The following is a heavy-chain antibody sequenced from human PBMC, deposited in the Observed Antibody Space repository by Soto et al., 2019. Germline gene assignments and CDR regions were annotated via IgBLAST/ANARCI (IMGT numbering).Heavy chain of an antibody. CDR1: GYTFTSYG. CDR2: ISAYNGNT. CDR3: ARDEQVGSGSFFYYYYGMDV. V-gene: IGHV1-18*01. Sequence: GASVKVSCKASGYTFTSYGISWVRQAPGQGLDWMGWISAYNGNTNYAQKLQGRVTMTTDTSTSTAYMELRSLRSDDTAVYYCARDEQVGSGSFFYYYYGMDVWGQGTTVTVSS. D-gene: IGHD1-26*01. J-gene: IGHJ6*02.